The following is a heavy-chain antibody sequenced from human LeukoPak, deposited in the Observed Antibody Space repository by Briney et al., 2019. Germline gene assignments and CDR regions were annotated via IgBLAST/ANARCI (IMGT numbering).Heavy chain of an antibody. D-gene: IGHD3-16*02. Sequence: ASVKVSCKASGYTFTSFYMHWVRQAPGQGLEWMGIVSPSGGSTSYAQKFQGRVTMTRDTSTSTVYMELSSLRSEDTAVYYCARDHDYVWGSYHYTGYWGQGTLVTVSS. J-gene: IGHJ4*02. V-gene: IGHV1-46*01. CDR2: VSPSGGST. CDR3: ARDHDYVWGSYHYTGY. CDR1: GYTFTSFY.